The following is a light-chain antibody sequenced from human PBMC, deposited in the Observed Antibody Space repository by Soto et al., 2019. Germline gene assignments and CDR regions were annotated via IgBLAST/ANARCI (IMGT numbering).Light chain of an antibody. V-gene: IGLV1-47*01. CDR3: AAWDDSLSGCV. CDR2: RNN. Sequence: QSVLTQPPSASGAPGQRGTISCSGSSSNTGSNYVYWYQQLPGTAPKLLIYRNNQRPSGVPDRFSGSKSGTSASLAISGLRSEDEADYSCAAWDDSLSGCVFGTGTKVTVL. J-gene: IGLJ1*01. CDR1: SSNTGSNY.